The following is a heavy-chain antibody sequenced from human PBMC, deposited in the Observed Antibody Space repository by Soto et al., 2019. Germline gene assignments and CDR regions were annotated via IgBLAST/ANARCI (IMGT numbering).Heavy chain of an antibody. CDR2: INPNSGGT. CDR1: GYTFTGYY. D-gene: IGHD4-4*01. CDR3: ARGNFPRGDYYYYYGMDV. J-gene: IGHJ6*02. V-gene: IGHV1-2*04. Sequence: ASVKVSCKASGYTFTGYYMRWVRQAPGQGLEWMGWINPNSGGTNYAQKFQGWVTMTRDTSISTAYMELSRLRSDDTAVYYCARGNFPRGDYYYYYGMDVWGQGTTVTVSS.